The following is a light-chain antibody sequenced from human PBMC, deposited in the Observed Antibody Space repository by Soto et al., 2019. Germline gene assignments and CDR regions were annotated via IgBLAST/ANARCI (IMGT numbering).Light chain of an antibody. CDR1: SSDVGGYNS. CDR3: SSYRSSSTPYYV. CDR2: EVS. Sequence: QSVLTQPASVSGSPGQSIAISCTGTSSDVGGYNSVSWYQQHPGKPPKLMIYEVSNRPSGVSDRFSGSKSGNTASLTISGLQAEDESDYYCSSYRSSSTPYYVFGTGTKVTV. V-gene: IGLV2-14*01. J-gene: IGLJ1*01.